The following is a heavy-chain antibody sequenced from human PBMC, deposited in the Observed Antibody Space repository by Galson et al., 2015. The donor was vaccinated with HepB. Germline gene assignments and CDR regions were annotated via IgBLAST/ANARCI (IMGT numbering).Heavy chain of an antibody. CDR2: MNNDGTTL. Sequence: SLRLSCAASGFTFSHYWMHWVRQAPGKGLVWVSHMNNDGTTLSHAGSVRGRFTISRDNAKNTLYLQMNSLRAEDTAVYYCARGDDFWSGIDHWGQGTLVTVSS. J-gene: IGHJ4*02. D-gene: IGHD3-3*01. V-gene: IGHV3-74*01. CDR1: GFTFSHYW. CDR3: ARGDDFWSGIDH.